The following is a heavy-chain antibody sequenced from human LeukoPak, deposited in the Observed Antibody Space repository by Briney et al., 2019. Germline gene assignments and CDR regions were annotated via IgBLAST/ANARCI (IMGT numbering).Heavy chain of an antibody. Sequence: SETLSLTCAVYGGSFSGYYWSWIRQPPGKGLEWIGEINHSGSTNYNPSLKSRVTISVDTSKNQFSLKLSSVTAADTAVYYCASREPVLWFGPHKGIDYWGQGTLVTVSS. V-gene: IGHV4-34*01. CDR3: ASREPVLWFGPHKGIDY. CDR1: GGSFSGYY. J-gene: IGHJ4*02. D-gene: IGHD3-10*01. CDR2: INHSGST.